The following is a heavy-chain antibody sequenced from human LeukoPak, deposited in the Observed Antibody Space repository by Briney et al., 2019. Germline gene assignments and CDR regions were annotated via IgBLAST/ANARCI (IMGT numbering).Heavy chain of an antibody. J-gene: IGHJ4*02. CDR2: MNPNSGNT. CDR1: GYTFTSYD. Sequence: GASVKVSCKASGYTFTSYDINWVRQATGQGLEWMGWMNPNSGNTGYAQKFQGGVTMTRNTSISTAYMELSSLRSEDTAVYYCARVGRTTGTTILSSVDYWGQGTLVTVSS. V-gene: IGHV1-8*01. D-gene: IGHD1-1*01. CDR3: ARVGRTTGTTILSSVDY.